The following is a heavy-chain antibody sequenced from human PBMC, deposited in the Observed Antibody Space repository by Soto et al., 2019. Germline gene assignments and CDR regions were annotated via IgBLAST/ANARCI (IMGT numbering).Heavy chain of an antibody. Sequence: QVQLVQSGAGVNKPGSSVKVSCKASGGTFSSYVINWVRQAPGQGLEWLGGITPIFGTPNYAQKFRDRVTITADDSATTAYMELNSLRFEDTAFYYCARSALDDSSRYDSWSQGTLVTVSS. CDR2: ITPIFGTP. CDR1: GGTFSSYV. D-gene: IGHD3-22*01. V-gene: IGHV1-69*01. CDR3: ARSALDDSSRYDS. J-gene: IGHJ4*02.